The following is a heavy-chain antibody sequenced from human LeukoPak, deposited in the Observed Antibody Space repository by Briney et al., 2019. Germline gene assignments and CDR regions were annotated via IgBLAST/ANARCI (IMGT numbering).Heavy chain of an antibody. V-gene: IGHV1-2*04. CDR3: ARDRRSSYTNYFDY. CDR2: INPNSGRT. D-gene: IGHD3-16*02. J-gene: IGHJ4*02. CDR1: GYTFTGYY. Sequence: ASVKVSCKASGYTFTGYYMHWVRQAPGQGREWMGWINPNSGRTNYAQKFQGWVTMTRDTSISTAYMELSRLRSDDTAVYYCARDRRSSYTNYFDYWGQGTLVTVSS.